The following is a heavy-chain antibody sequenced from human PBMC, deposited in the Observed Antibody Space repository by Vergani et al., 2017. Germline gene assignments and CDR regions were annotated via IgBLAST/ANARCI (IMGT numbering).Heavy chain of an antibody. J-gene: IGHJ4*02. V-gene: IGHV1-69*02. CDR3: ARGILNGYYKSAHPDY. D-gene: IGHD3-9*01. Sequence: QVQLVQSGAEVKKPGSSVKVSCKASGGTFSSYTISWVRQAPGQGLEWMGRIIPILGIANYAQKFQGRVTITADKSTSTAYMELSSLRSEDTAGYYCARGILNGYYKSAHPDYWGQGTLVTVSS. CDR2: IIPILGIA. CDR1: GGTFSSYT.